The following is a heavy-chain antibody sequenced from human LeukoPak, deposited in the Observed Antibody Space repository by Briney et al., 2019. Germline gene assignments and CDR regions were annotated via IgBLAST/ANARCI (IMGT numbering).Heavy chain of an antibody. V-gene: IGHV3-66*01. CDR3: ARGEPWPTGWFDP. Sequence: GGSLRLSCAASGFTVSSNYMSWVRQAPGKGLEWVSVIYSGGGTYYADAVKGRFTISRDNSKNTLYLQMNSLRAGDTAVYYCARGEPWPTGWFDPWGQGTRVTVSS. J-gene: IGHJ5*02. D-gene: IGHD6-19*01. CDR2: IYSGGGT. CDR1: GFTVSSNY.